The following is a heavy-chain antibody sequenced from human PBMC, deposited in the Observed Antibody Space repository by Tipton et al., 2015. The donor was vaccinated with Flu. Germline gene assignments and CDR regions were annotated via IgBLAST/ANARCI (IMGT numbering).Heavy chain of an antibody. J-gene: IGHJ3*02. CDR1: GFSVSSNY. CDR2: IFHSGTT. CDR3: ATFVGAAHFESFGM. V-gene: IGHV4-38-2*01. D-gene: IGHD1-26*01. Sequence: QLVQSGGGLVQPGGSLRVSCAASGFSVSSNYMSWVRQAPGKGLEWIGSIFHSGTTYYNPSLKSRVTISVDTSKNQFSLKMSSVTAADTAVYYCATFVGAAHFESFGMWGQGTMVTVSS.